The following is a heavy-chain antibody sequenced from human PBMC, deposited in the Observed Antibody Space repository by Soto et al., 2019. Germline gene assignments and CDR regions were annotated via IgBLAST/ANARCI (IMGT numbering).Heavy chain of an antibody. CDR2: INAGNGNT. CDR3: ASGGDILMFSLPRGPPYYMDV. V-gene: IGHV1-3*01. CDR1: GYNFTSYA. D-gene: IGHD3-9*01. Sequence: GASVKGSCKGSGYNFTSYAMHWVRPPPGQRLEWMGWINAGNGNTKYSQKFQGRVTITRDTSASTAYMELSSLRSEDTAVYYCASGGDILMFSLPRGPPYYMDVRGKGITVTVSS. J-gene: IGHJ6*03.